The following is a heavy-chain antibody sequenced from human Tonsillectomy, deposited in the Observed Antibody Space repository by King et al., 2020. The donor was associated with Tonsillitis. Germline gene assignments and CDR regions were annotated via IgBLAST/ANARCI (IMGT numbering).Heavy chain of an antibody. CDR2: INHSGST. CDR3: ARGPRYYDILTGYPYYGMDV. CDR1: GGSFSGYY. V-gene: IGHV4-34*01. D-gene: IGHD3-9*01. J-gene: IGHJ6*02. Sequence: VQLQQWGAGLLKPSETLSLTCAVYGGSFSGYYWSWIRQPPGKGLEWMGEINHSGSTNYNPSLKSRVTISVDTSKNQFSLKLSSVTAADTAVYYCARGPRYYDILTGYPYYGMDVWGQGTTVTVSS.